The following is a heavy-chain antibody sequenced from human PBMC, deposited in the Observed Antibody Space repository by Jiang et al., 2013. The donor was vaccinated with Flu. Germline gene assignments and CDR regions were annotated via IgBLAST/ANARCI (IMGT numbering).Heavy chain of an antibody. Sequence: SGAEVKKPGASVKVSCKASGYTFTSYAMHWVRQAPGQRLEWMGWINAGNGNTKYSQKFQGRVTITRDTSASTAYMELSSLRSEDTAVYYCARGGITIFGVVKLDWFDPGAREPWSPSPQ. J-gene: IGHJ5*02. CDR1: GYTFTSYA. CDR2: INAGNGNT. V-gene: IGHV1-3*01. CDR3: ARGGITIFGVVKLDWFDP. D-gene: IGHD3-3*01.